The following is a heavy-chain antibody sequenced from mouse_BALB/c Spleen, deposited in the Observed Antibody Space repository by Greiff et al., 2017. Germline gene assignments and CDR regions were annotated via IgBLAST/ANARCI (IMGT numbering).Heavy chain of an antibody. CDR2: IYPGDGDT. V-gene: IGHV1-87*01. Sequence: VQLQESGAELARPGASVKLSCKASGYTFTSYWMQWVKQRPGQGLEWIGAIYPGDGDTRYTQKFKGKATLTADKSSSTAYMQLSSLASEDSAVYYCAMYDYDGYYYAMDDWGQGTSVTVSS. CDR1: GYTFTSYW. D-gene: IGHD2-4*01. CDR3: AMYDYDGYYYAMDD. J-gene: IGHJ4*01.